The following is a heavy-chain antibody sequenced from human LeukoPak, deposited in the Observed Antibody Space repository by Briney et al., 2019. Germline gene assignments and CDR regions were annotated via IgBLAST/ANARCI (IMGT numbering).Heavy chain of an antibody. CDR2: MNPNSGNT. CDR3: ARVDSSSLDWFDP. V-gene: IGHV1-8*01. Sequence: GASVKVSCKASGYTFTSYDINWVRQATGQGLEWMGWMNPNSGNTGYAQKFQGRVTMTRNTSISTAYMGLSSLRSEDTAVYYCARVDSSSLDWFDPWGQGTLVTVSS. D-gene: IGHD6-13*01. J-gene: IGHJ5*02. CDR1: GYTFTSYD.